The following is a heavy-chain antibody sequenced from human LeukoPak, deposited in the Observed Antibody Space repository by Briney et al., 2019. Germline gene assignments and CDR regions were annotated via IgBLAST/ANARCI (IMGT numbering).Heavy chain of an antibody. CDR2: IIPILGIA. CDR1: GGTFSSYA. J-gene: IGHJ1*01. V-gene: IGHV1-69*04. Sequence: GASVKVSCKASGGTFSSYAISWVRQAPGQGLEWMGRIIPILGIANYAQKFQGRVTITADKSTSTAYMELSSLRSEDTAVYYCARDRGPYYYDSSGYYGVFQRWGQGPLVTVSS. D-gene: IGHD3-22*01. CDR3: ARDRGPYYYDSSGYYGVFQR.